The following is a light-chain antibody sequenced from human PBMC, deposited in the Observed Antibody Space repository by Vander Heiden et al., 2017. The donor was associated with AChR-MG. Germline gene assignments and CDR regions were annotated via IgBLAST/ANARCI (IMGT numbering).Light chain of an antibody. CDR3: QQDDSTPWT. J-gene: IGKJ1*01. V-gene: IGKV4-1*01. CDR2: WAS. Sequence: DIVMTQSPDSLAVSLGERATINRKSSQSVLYSSNNKNYLAWYQQKPGQPPKLLIYWASTRESGVPDRISGSGSGTDFTLTISSLQAEDVAVYYCQQDDSTPWTFGQGTKVEIK. CDR1: QSVLYSSNNKNY.